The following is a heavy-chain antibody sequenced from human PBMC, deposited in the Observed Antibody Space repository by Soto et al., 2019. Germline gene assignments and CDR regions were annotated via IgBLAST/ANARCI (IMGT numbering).Heavy chain of an antibody. D-gene: IGHD1-1*01. J-gene: IGHJ5*02. CDR2: IYWDGDM. CDR1: GFSLSTSGVG. Sequence: SGPTPVNPTQTLTLTCTFSGFSLSTSGVGVGWIRQPPGKALERMALIYWDGDMRYSPPLKSRLTITKDTSTNQVDLTMTNMDPMDTATYCSAHRPYQSWYKYNWLDVWGEGTLVTVSS. V-gene: IGHV2-5*02. CDR3: AHRPYQSWYKYNWLDV.